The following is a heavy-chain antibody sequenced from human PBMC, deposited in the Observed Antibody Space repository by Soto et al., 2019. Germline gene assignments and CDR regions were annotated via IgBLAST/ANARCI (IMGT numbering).Heavy chain of an antibody. D-gene: IGHD6-13*01. V-gene: IGHV1-18*04. CDR3: ARGGSSWSAEYYEH. J-gene: IGHJ1*01. Sequence: QVQLVQSGAEVKKPGASVKVSCKASGYTFTNYGISWVRQAPGQGPEWMGWISGYNGNTKYARKVQGRVTLTTDTSASTAYMELRGLRSDYTAVYYCARGGSSWSAEYYEHWGQGTLVTVSS. CDR1: GYTFTNYG. CDR2: ISGYNGNT.